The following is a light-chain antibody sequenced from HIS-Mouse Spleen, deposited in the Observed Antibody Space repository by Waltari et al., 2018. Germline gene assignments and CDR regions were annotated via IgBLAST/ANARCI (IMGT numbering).Light chain of an antibody. V-gene: IGKV1-5*03. CDR2: KAS. Sequence: DIQMTQSPSTLSASVGDRVTITCRASQSISSWLAWYQQKPGKAPKLLIYKASSLESGVPSRFSGIGSCTEFTLTISSLQPDDFATYYCQQYNSYSRTFGQWTKVEIK. CDR3: QQYNSYSRT. CDR1: QSISSW. J-gene: IGKJ1*01.